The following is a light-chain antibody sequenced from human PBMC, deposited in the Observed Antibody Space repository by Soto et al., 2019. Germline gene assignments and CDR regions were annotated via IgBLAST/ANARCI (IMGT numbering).Light chain of an antibody. V-gene: IGKV3-15*01. J-gene: IGKJ1*01. CDR3: QQYLDLHRT. Sequence: DIVMTQSPATLSLSPGERATLSCRASQSVGADLVWYQQKPGRAPRLLIYGASNRATGVPDRFSGSGAGKLLTLTISTLQSVDFAVYYFQQYLDLHRTFGQGTKVDIX. CDR2: GAS. CDR1: QSVGAD.